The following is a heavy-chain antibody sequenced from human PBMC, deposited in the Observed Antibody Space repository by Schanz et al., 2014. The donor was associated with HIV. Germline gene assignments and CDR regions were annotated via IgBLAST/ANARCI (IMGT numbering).Heavy chain of an antibody. D-gene: IGHD6-6*01. CDR2: INPNSGDT. CDR3: AREGTAARQFYYYGMDV. Sequence: QVQLVQSGAEVKKPGASVKVSCKVSGYTLTELSIHWVRQAPGQGLEWMGWINPNSGDTDYAQKFQGRVTMTRDTSISTAYMELSRLRSDDTAVYYCAREGTAARQFYYYGMDVWGQGTTVTVSS. CDR1: GYTLTELS. J-gene: IGHJ6*02. V-gene: IGHV1-2*02.